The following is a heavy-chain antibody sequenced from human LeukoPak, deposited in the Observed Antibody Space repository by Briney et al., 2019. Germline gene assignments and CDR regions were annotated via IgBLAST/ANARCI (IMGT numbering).Heavy chain of an antibody. Sequence: ASVKVSCKASGYTFSGYYVHWVRQAPGQGLEWMGWSNPNSGDTKFAQKFQGRLTVTRDTSLSTAYMELRRLTSDDRAVYYCARGPPTRVVVITTGDFDFWGQGTLVTVSS. CDR1: GYTFSGYY. D-gene: IGHD3-22*01. CDR2: SNPNSGDT. V-gene: IGHV1-2*02. CDR3: ARGPPTRVVVITTGDFDF. J-gene: IGHJ4*02.